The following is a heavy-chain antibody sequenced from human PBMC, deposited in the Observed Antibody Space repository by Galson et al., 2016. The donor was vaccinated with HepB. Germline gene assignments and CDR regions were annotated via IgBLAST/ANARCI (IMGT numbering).Heavy chain of an antibody. CDR1: GFTFSDYY. V-gene: IGHV3-11*01. Sequence: SLRLSCAASGFTFSDYYMSWIRQAPGKGLEWVSYISSSGSTIYYADSVKGRFTISRDNAKNSLYRQRNNLRAEDTAVYYCARDSYDSSGYFSWGQGTLVTVSS. CDR2: ISSSGSTI. CDR3: ARDSYDSSGYFS. D-gene: IGHD3-22*01. J-gene: IGHJ5*02.